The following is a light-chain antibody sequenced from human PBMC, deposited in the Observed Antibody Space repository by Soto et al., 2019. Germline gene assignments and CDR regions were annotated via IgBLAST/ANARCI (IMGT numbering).Light chain of an antibody. Sequence: QAVVTQPPSASGTPGQRVTISCSGSSSNIGSNYVYWYQHLPGTAPKLLIYRNNQRPSGVPDRFSGSKSGTSASLAISGLRSDDEADYYCAAWDDSLIYVFGTGTQLTVL. CDR3: AAWDDSLIYV. J-gene: IGLJ1*01. CDR2: RNN. V-gene: IGLV1-47*01. CDR1: SSNIGSNY.